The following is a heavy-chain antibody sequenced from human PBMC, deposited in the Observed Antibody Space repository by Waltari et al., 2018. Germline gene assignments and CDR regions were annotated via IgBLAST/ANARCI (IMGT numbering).Heavy chain of an antibody. CDR1: GYSISSGYY. Sequence: QVQLQESGPGLVKPSETLSLTCAVSGYSISSGYYWGWIRQPPGKGLGWIGSIYHSGSTYYNPSLKSRVTISVDTSKNQFSLKLSSVTAADTAVYYCARVRPIIAESNVDTAMAPFDYWGQGTLVTVSS. CDR3: ARVRPIIAESNVDTAMAPFDY. CDR2: IYHSGST. J-gene: IGHJ4*02. D-gene: IGHD5-18*01. V-gene: IGHV4-38-2*01.